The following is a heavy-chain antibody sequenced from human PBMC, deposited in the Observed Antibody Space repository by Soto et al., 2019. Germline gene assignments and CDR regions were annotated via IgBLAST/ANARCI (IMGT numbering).Heavy chain of an antibody. V-gene: IGHV3-7*05. D-gene: IGHD3-3*01. Sequence: VGSLRLSCAASGFTFSSYCMSWVRQAPGKGLEWVANIKQDGSEKYYVDSVKGRFTISRDNAKNSLYLQMNSLRAEDTAVYYCARTSYGYDFWSGYYRAFDYWGQGTLVTVSS. J-gene: IGHJ4*02. CDR1: GFTFSSYC. CDR2: IKQDGSEK. CDR3: ARTSYGYDFWSGYYRAFDY.